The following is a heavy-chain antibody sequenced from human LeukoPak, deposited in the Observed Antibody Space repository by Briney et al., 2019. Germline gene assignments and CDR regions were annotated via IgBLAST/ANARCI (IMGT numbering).Heavy chain of an antibody. Sequence: PAGSLRLSCAASGFTFSDYYMSWIRQAPGKGLEWVSYISSSGSTIYYADSVKGRFTISRDNANNSLYLQMNSLRAEDTAVYYCARDRERDYYYYMDVWGKGTTVTVSS. CDR3: ARDRERDYYYYMDV. CDR2: ISSSGSTI. D-gene: IGHD1-1*01. J-gene: IGHJ6*03. CDR1: GFTFSDYY. V-gene: IGHV3-11*01.